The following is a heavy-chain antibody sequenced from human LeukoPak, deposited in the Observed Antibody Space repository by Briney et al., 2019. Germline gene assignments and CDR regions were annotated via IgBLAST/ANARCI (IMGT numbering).Heavy chain of an antibody. CDR3: ARWVCSTTSCYYFDY. CDR2: ISNSSTYI. CDR1: GFSFSGYG. D-gene: IGHD2-2*01. J-gene: IGHJ4*02. V-gene: IGHV3-21*01. Sequence: GGSLRLSCAASGFSFSGYGMTWVRQAPGKGLEWVSSISNSSTYIYYADSVKGRFTISRDNVQNSLYLQMNSLRAEDTAVYYCARWVCSTTSCYYFDYWGQGALVVVSS.